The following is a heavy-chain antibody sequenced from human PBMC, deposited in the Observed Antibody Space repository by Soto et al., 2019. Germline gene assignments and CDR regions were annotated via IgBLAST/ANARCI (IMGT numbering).Heavy chain of an antibody. D-gene: IGHD3-10*01. V-gene: IGHV4-31*03. CDR3: ARVEVRYGSSWYMDV. Sequence: SETLSVTCTVSGGSISGGGYYWSWIRQHPGKGLEWIGYIYYSGSTYYNPSLKSRVTISVATSKNQFSLKLSSVTAADTAVYYCARVEVRYGSSWYMDVWGKGTTVTVSS. CDR1: GGSISGGGYY. CDR2: IYYSGST. J-gene: IGHJ6*03.